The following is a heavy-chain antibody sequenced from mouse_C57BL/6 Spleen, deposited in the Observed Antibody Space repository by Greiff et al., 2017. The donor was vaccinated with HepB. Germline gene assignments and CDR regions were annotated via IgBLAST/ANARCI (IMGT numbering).Heavy chain of an antibody. CDR2: IYPGDGDT. Sequence: QVQLQQSGPELVKPGASVTISCKASGYAFSSSWMNWVKQRPGKGLEWIGRIYPGDGDTNYNGKFKGKATLTADKSSSTAYMQLSSLTSEDSAVYFCARDYGSSYGAYWGQGTLVTVSA. CDR3: ARDYGSSYGAY. J-gene: IGHJ3*01. CDR1: GYAFSSSW. D-gene: IGHD1-1*01. V-gene: IGHV1-82*01.